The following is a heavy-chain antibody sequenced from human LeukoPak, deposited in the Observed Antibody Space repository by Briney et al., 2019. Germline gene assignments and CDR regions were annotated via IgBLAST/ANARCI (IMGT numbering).Heavy chain of an antibody. J-gene: IGHJ4*02. Sequence: GESLKISCKGSGFTFTNYWIGWVRQMPGKGLEWMGIIYPDDSDTRYSPSFQGQVTISADKSITTAYLQWSSLKASDTAMYYCARPTYSSSWYGGYWGQGTLVTVSS. CDR1: GFTFTNYW. V-gene: IGHV5-51*01. CDR2: IYPDDSDT. D-gene: IGHD6-13*01. CDR3: ARPTYSSSWYGGY.